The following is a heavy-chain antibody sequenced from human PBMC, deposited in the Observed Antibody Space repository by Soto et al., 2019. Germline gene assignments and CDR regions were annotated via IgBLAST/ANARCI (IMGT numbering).Heavy chain of an antibody. J-gene: IGHJ5*02. Sequence: QVQLVQSGAEVKKPGSSVKVSCKASGGTFSSYAISWVRQAPGQGLEWMGGIIPIFGTANYAQKFQGRVTNTAHESTSTAYMELSSLRSEDTAVYYCASDHNWNYDWFDPWGQGTLFTVSS. D-gene: IGHD1-7*01. CDR2: IIPIFGTA. CDR3: ASDHNWNYDWFDP. CDR1: GGTFSSYA. V-gene: IGHV1-69*12.